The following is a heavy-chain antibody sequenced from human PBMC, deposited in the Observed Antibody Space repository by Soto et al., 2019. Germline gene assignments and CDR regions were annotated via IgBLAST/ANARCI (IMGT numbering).Heavy chain of an antibody. CDR2: ISAYNGNT. CDR3: ARSSGGNFGIIIEGTNWFAP. D-gene: IGHD1-26*01. V-gene: IGHV1-18*01. J-gene: IGHJ5*02. Sequence: GASVKVSCKASGYTFTSYGISWVRQAPGQGLEWMGWISAYNGNTNYAQKLQGRVTMTTDTSTSTAYMELSSLRSEDTAVYYCARSSGGNFGIIIEGTNWFAPWGQGTLVTVSS. CDR1: GYTFTSYG.